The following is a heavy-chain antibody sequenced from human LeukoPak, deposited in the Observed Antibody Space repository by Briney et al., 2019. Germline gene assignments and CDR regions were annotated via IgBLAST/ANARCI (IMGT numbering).Heavy chain of an antibody. D-gene: IGHD4-17*01. CDR1: GGSISSYY. CDR2: IYYSGST. J-gene: IGHJ4*02. V-gene: IGHV4-59*01. CDR3: VRGESGGLRFSY. Sequence: SETLSLTCTVSGGSISSYYWSWIRQPPGKGLEWIGYIYYSGSTNYNPSLKSRVTISVDTSKNQFSLKLSSLTAADTAVYYCVRGESGGLRFSYWGQGTLVTVSA.